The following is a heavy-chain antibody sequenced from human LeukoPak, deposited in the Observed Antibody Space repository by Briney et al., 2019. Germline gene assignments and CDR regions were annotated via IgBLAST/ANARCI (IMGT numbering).Heavy chain of an antibody. CDR1: GDSINSNSYH. Sequence: PSETLSLTCTVSGDSINSNSYHWGWIRQPPGKGLEWIGTVYSTGNTYYTPSLKSRVTISVDTSNNQFSLKLTSVTAADTAVYYCARPHLTWSVEYFAPWGQGTLVTVSS. D-gene: IGHD3-3*01. J-gene: IGHJ5*02. CDR3: ARPHLTWSVEYFAP. V-gene: IGHV4-39*01. CDR2: VYSTGNT.